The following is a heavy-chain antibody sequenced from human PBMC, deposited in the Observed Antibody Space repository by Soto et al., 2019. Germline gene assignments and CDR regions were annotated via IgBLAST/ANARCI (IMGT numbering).Heavy chain of an antibody. CDR2: IYPGDSDT. J-gene: IGHJ6*02. Sequence: PGESLKISCKGSGYSFTSYWIGWVRQMPGKGLEWMGIIYPGDSDTRYSPSFQGQVTISADKSISTAYLQWSSLKASDTAMYYCERMSTGDLYYYYGMEVWGQGTTVTVSS. D-gene: IGHD4-4*01. CDR3: ERMSTGDLYYYYGMEV. CDR1: GYSFTSYW. V-gene: IGHV5-51*01.